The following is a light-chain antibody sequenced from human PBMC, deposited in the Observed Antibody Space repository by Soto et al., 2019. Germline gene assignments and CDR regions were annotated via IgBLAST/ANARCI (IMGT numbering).Light chain of an antibody. CDR1: SSDVGGYNS. Sequence: QSALTQPASVSGSPGQSITISCTGTSSDVGGYNSVSWYQQHPGKAPKLMIYEVSNRPSGVSNRFSGSKSGNTASLTISGPQAEDEADYYCSSYTTSSTLLYVFGTGTQLTVL. CDR2: EVS. J-gene: IGLJ1*01. V-gene: IGLV2-14*01. CDR3: SSYTTSSTLLYV.